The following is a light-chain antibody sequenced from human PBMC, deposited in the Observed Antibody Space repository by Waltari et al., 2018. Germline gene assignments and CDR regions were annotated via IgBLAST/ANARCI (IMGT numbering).Light chain of an antibody. CDR2: KDD. CDR3: AAWDDTLKGL. CDR1: SSNIGSNT. V-gene: IGLV1-44*01. Sequence: QSVLTQPPSASGAPGQRVTITCSIGSSNIGSNTVTWYQQFPGTAPKLLMFKDDQRASGVPGRFSGSRSVTSAPLAISGLQSEDEATYYCAAWDDTLKGLFGGGTTLTVL. J-gene: IGLJ3*02.